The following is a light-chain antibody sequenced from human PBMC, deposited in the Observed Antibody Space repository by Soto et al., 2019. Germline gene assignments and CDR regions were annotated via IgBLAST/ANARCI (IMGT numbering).Light chain of an antibody. Sequence: EIVLMQSPGTLSLSPGEGATLSCRASQSVNSTYLAWYQQKPGQAPTVLIFDTSRRSTGVPDRFSGSGSGTDFTLTISRLEPDDCAVDYCQQYGSSQFTFGPGTKVNIK. CDR3: QQYGSSQFT. J-gene: IGKJ3*01. V-gene: IGKV3-20*01. CDR1: QSVNSTY. CDR2: DTS.